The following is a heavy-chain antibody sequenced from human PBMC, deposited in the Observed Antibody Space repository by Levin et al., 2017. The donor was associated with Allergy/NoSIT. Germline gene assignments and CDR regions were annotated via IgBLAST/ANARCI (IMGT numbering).Heavy chain of an antibody. D-gene: IGHD1/OR15-1a*01. J-gene: IGHJ3*02. V-gene: IGHV3-48*01. CDR1: GFTFSSYS. CDR2: ISSSSSNI. Sequence: PGGSLRLSCAVSGFTFSSYSMNWVRQAPGKGLEWLSSISSSSSNIYYADSVKGRFTISRDNARNSLYLQLNSLRAEDTAVYYCARLIYEDCGTVDSWGQGTMVTVSP. CDR3: ARLIYEDCGTVDS.